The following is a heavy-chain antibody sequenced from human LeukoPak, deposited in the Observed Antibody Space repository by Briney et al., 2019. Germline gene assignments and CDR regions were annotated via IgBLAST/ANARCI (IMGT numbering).Heavy chain of an antibody. CDR2: IYYSGST. CDR3: ARWLIRTNYYYYYGMDV. J-gene: IGHJ6*02. D-gene: IGHD3-10*01. CDR1: GGSISSGGYY. Sequence: PSETLSLTCTVSGGSISSGGYYWSRIRQHPGKGLEWIGYIYYSGSTYYNPSLKSRVTISVDTSKNQFSLKLSSVTAADTAVYYCARWLIRTNYYYYYGMDVWGQGTTVTVSS. V-gene: IGHV4-31*03.